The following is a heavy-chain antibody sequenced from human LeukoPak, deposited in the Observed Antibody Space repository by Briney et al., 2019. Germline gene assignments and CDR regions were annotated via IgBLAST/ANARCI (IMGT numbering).Heavy chain of an antibody. D-gene: IGHD6-13*01. J-gene: IGHJ6*02. CDR3: AKVQGSSWYDIFGLDV. CDR1: GFTLSSYA. CDR2: ISGSGVST. V-gene: IGHV3-23*01. Sequence: PGGSLRLSCAASGFTLSSYAMSWVRQAPGKGLEWVSVISGSGVSTYHADSVKGRFTISRDNSKNTLYLQMNSLRTEDTAVYYCAKVQGSSWYDIFGLDVWGQGTTVTVSS.